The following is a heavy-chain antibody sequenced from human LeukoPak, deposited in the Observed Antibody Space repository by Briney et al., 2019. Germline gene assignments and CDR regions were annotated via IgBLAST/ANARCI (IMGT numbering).Heavy chain of an antibody. CDR3: ATVRGALDWGDI. J-gene: IGHJ3*02. Sequence: PGRSLRLSCAASGFSFSSYAMSWVRQAPGKGLEWVSAISGSGGSTYYADSVKGRFTISRDNSKNTLYLQMNSLRAEDTAVYYCATVRGALDWGDIWGQGTMVTVSS. CDR1: GFSFSSYA. CDR2: ISGSGGST. D-gene: IGHD3-10*01. V-gene: IGHV3-23*01.